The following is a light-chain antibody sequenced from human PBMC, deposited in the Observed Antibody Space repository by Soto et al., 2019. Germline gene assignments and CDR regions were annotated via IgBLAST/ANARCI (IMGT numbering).Light chain of an antibody. V-gene: IGKV1-9*01. J-gene: IGKJ5*01. CDR2: RAS. Sequence: DIQITQSPPSLSSSFLDKITITCRASQNIIKSLNWYQQKPGKAPKLLIYRASALQSGVPSRFNGSGSGTEFTLTIDSLQPDDFATYYCQQLNSYPITFGQGTRLEIK. CDR1: QNIIKS. CDR3: QQLNSYPIT.